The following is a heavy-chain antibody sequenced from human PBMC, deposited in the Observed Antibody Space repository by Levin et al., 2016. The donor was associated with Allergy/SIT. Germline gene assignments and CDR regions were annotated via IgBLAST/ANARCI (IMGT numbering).Heavy chain of an antibody. V-gene: IGHV1-69*01. CDR2: IIPIFGTA. J-gene: IGHJ4*02. CDR3: ARGGSSSFGEVIPKDDY. Sequence: WVRQAPGQGLEWMGGIIPIFGTANYAQKFQGRVTITADESTSTAYMELSSLRSEDTAVYYCARGGSSSFGEVIPKDDYWGQGTLVTVSS. D-gene: IGHD6-13*01.